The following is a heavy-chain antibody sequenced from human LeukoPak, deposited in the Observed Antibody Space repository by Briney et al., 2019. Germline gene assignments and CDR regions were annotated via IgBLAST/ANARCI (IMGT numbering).Heavy chain of an antibody. Sequence: GASVKVSCKASGYTFTGYYMHWVRQAPGQGLEWMGWINPSSGGTNYAQKFQGRVTMTRDTSISTAYMELSRLRSDDTAVYYCAREGYDILTGSPYFDYWGQGTLVTVSS. D-gene: IGHD3-9*01. J-gene: IGHJ4*02. V-gene: IGHV1-2*02. CDR3: AREGYDILTGSPYFDY. CDR1: GYTFTGYY. CDR2: INPSSGGT.